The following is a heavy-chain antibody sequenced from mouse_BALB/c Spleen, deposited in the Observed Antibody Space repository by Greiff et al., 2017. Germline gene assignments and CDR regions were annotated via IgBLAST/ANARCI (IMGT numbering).Heavy chain of an antibody. CDR2: ISSGSSTI. J-gene: IGHJ1*01. D-gene: IGHD1-1*01. CDR3: ARDYYGIYWYFDV. CDR1: GFTFSSFG. V-gene: IGHV5-17*02. Sequence: EVKLMESGGGLVQPGGSRKLSCAASGFTFSSFGMHWVRQAPEKGLEWVAYISSGSSTIYYADTVKGRFTISRDNPKNTLFLQMTSLRSEDTAMYYCARDYYGIYWYFDVWGAGTTVTVSS.